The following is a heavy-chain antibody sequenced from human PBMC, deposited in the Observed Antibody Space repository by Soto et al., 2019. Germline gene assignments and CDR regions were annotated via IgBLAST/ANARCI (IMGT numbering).Heavy chain of an antibody. D-gene: IGHD6-13*01. V-gene: IGHV3-30-3*01. Sequence: QVQLVESGGGVVQPGRSLRLSCAASGFTFSSYAMHWVRQAPGKGLEWVAVISYDGSNKYYADSVKGRFTISRDNSKNTLYLQMNSLRAEDTAVYYCARGSSSAEYYYGMDVWDQGTTVTVSS. CDR2: ISYDGSNK. J-gene: IGHJ6*02. CDR3: ARGSSSAEYYYGMDV. CDR1: GFTFSSYA.